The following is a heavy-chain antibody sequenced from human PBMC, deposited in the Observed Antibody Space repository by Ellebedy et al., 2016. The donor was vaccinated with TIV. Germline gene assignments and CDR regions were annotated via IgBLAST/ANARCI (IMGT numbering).Heavy chain of an antibody. J-gene: IGHJ4*02. D-gene: IGHD3-3*01. Sequence: MPSETLSLTCTVSGGSISSYYWNWIRQPPGLGLEWIGYIYYTGSTNYNPSLKSRVTISLDTSKNQFSLHLSPVTAADTAVYYCARHRSDRPFDSWGQGTLVTVSS. CDR2: IYYTGST. CDR3: ARHRSDRPFDS. CDR1: GGSISSYY. V-gene: IGHV4-59*08.